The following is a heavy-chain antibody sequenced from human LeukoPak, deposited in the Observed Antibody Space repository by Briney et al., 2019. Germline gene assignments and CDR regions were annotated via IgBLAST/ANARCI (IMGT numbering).Heavy chain of an antibody. Sequence: PGGSLRLSCAASGFTVSSNYMSWVRQAPGKGLEWVSVIYNDGGTYYADSVKGRFTISRDNAKNSLYLQMNSLRAEDTAVYYCAREAELLYYYYGMDVWGQGTTVTVSS. D-gene: IGHD1-26*01. J-gene: IGHJ6*02. V-gene: IGHV3-53*01. CDR2: IYNDGGT. CDR1: GFTVSSNY. CDR3: AREAELLYYYYGMDV.